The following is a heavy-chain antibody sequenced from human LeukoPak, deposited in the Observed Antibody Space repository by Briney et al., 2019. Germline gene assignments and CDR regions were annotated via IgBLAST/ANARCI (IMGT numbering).Heavy chain of an antibody. CDR1: GFTVSSNY. Sequence: PGGSLRLSCAASGFTVSSNYMSWVRQAPGKGLEWVAFIRYDGSNKYCADSVKGRFTISRDNSKNTLYLQMNSLRAEDTAVYYCAKDRVSGSYRLAGIGYYFDYWGQGTLVTVSS. J-gene: IGHJ4*02. CDR2: IRYDGSNK. V-gene: IGHV3-30*02. D-gene: IGHD1-26*01. CDR3: AKDRVSGSYRLAGIGYYFDY.